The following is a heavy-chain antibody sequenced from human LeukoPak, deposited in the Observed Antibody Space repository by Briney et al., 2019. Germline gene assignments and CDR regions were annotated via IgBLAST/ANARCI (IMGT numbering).Heavy chain of an antibody. CDR2: ISAYNGNT. CDR1: GYTFTSYG. Sequence: GASVKVSCKASGYTFTSYGISWVRQAPGQGLEWMGWISAYNGNTNYAQKLQGRVTMTTDTSTSTAYMGLRSLRSDDTAVYYCARDDPDLKAHNWFDPWGQGTLVTVSS. V-gene: IGHV1-18*01. CDR3: ARDDPDLKAHNWFDP. J-gene: IGHJ5*02.